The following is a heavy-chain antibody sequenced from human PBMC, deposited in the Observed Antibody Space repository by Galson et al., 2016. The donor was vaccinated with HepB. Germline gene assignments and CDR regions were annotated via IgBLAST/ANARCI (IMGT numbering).Heavy chain of an antibody. V-gene: IGHV4-31*03. CDR1: GGSINTNGYF. CDR3: ARVLGIAHQMFDY. J-gene: IGHJ4*02. Sequence: TLSLTCTVSGGSINTNGYFWSWIRQHPGKGLEWIGYIYYTGSIDYNPSLKSRVAISSDTSKNQFSLNLMSVTAADTAVYFCARVLGIAHQMFDYWGQGILVTVSS. CDR2: IYYTGSI. D-gene: IGHD7-27*01.